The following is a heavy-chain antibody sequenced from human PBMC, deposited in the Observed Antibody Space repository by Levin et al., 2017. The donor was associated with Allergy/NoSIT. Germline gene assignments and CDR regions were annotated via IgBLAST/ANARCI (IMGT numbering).Heavy chain of an antibody. CDR3: ARISVTRESDY. CDR1: GFTFSDSA. CDR2: ISYDGSNK. D-gene: IGHD2-21*02. V-gene: IGHV3-30-3*01. Sequence: GESLKISCAVSGFTFSDSAMQWVRQAPGKGLEWVAVISYDGSNKYYADSVKGRFTISRDNFKNTLYVQMNSLRAEDTAVYYCARISVTRESDYWGQGTLVTVSS. J-gene: IGHJ4*02.